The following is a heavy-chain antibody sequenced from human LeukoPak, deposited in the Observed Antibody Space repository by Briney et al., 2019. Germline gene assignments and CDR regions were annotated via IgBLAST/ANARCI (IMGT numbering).Heavy chain of an antibody. CDR1: GFTFSSYS. CDR2: ISSSSSYI. V-gene: IGHV3-21*01. J-gene: IGHJ4*02. Sequence: GGSLRLSCAASGFTFSSYSMNWVRQAPGKGLEWVSSISSSSSYIYYADSVKGRFTISRDNAKNSLYLQMNSLRAEDTAVYYCARGPYDILTGYYLNYWGQGTQVTVSS. D-gene: IGHD3-9*01. CDR3: ARGPYDILTGYYLNY.